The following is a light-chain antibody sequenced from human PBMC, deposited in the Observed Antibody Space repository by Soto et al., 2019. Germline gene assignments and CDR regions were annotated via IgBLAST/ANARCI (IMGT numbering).Light chain of an antibody. V-gene: IGLV2-23*01. CDR3: CSYAGSRSVV. CDR2: EGT. CDR1: SSDVGSYNL. Sequence: QSALTQPASVSGSPGQSITISCTGTSSDVGSYNLVSWYQQHPGKAPKLMIYEGTNRPSGVSKRFSGSRSGNTASLTISGLQAENEADYFCCSYAGSRSVVFGGGTKLTVL. J-gene: IGLJ2*01.